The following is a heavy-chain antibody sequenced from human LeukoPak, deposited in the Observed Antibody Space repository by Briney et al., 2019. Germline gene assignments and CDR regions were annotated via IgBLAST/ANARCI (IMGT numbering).Heavy chain of an antibody. CDR1: GGSINSGCYY. D-gene: IGHD5-24*01. V-gene: IGHV4-61*09. J-gene: IGHJ4*02. CDR3: ARVNREMATITP. Sequence: PSQTLSLTCTVSGGSINSGCYYWSWIRQPAGRGLEWIGHISTSGRTSYSPSPKSRVTISVDTSRNQFSLKMSSVSAADTAVYYCARVNREMATITPWGQGTLVTVSS. CDR2: ISTSGRT.